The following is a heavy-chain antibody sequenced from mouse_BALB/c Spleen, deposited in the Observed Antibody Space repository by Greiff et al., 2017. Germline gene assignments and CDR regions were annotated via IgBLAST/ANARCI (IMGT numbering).Heavy chain of an antibody. D-gene: IGHD2-3*01. CDR2: IRSKSNNYAT. J-gene: IGHJ3*01. V-gene: IGHV10S3*01. Sequence: GGGLVQPKGSLKLSCAASGFTFNTNAMNWVRQAPGKGLEWVARIRSKSNNYATYSADSVKDRFTISRDDSQSMLYLQMNNLKTEDTAMYYCVRDDYDGYSFAYWGQGTLVTVSA. CDR1: GFTFNTNA. CDR3: VRDDYDGYSFAY.